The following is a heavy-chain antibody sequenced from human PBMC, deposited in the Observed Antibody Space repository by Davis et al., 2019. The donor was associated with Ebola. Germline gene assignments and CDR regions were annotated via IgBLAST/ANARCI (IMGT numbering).Heavy chain of an antibody. CDR1: GYTFTSYY. CDR2: INPSGGST. D-gene: IGHD5-24*01. Sequence: AASVKVSCKASGYTFTSYYMHWVRQAPGQGLEWMGIINPSGGSTSYAQKFQGRVTMTRGTSTSTVYMELSSLRSEDTAVYYCASEGRGGYNYYAFDIWGQGTMVTVSS. CDR3: ASEGRGGYNYYAFDI. V-gene: IGHV1-46*01. J-gene: IGHJ3*02.